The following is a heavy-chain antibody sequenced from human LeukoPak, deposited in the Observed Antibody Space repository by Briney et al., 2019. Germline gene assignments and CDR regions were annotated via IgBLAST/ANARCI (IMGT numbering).Heavy chain of an antibody. V-gene: IGHV4-4*07. J-gene: IGHJ3*02. CDR3: AVGGVYLRGGAEAFDI. CDR1: GGSISSYY. D-gene: IGHD3-10*01. CDR2: IYSSGTT. Sequence: PSETLSLTCTVSGGSISSYYWSWIRQPAGKGLEWIGRIYSSGTTNYNPSLKSRITMSVDTSMNQFSLKLSSVTAADTAVYYCAVGGVYLRGGAEAFDIWGQGTMVTVSS.